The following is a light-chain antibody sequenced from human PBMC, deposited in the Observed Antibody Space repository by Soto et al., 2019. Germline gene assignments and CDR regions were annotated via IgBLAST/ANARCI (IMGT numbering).Light chain of an antibody. CDR2: DDG. Sequence: SYELTRPPSVSVAPGQTARITCGGNNIEIKSVHWYQQKPGQAPVLVVYDDGDRTTGIPERFSGSKSGNTATLTTSRVEAGDEADYYCQVWDTTNPVIFGGGTKLTVL. J-gene: IGLJ2*01. V-gene: IGLV3-21*02. CDR3: QVWDTTNPVI. CDR1: NIEIKS.